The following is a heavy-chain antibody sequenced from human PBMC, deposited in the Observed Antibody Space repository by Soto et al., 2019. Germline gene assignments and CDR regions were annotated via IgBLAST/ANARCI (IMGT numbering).Heavy chain of an antibody. CDR3: ATGSFTSTGGRIGYHYNAMDV. Sequence: QVQLLQSGAEVKKPGSSVKVSCKSSGGTFSSHAINWVLQAPGQGLEWMGGIIPIFGPANFAKKFQGRVTITGYESTPSAYMELSSLASEDTAVYYCATGSFTSTGGRIGYHYNAMDVWGKGTTVTVSS. J-gene: IGHJ6*04. CDR2: IIPIFGPA. CDR1: GGTFSSHA. V-gene: IGHV1-69*01. D-gene: IGHD1-1*01.